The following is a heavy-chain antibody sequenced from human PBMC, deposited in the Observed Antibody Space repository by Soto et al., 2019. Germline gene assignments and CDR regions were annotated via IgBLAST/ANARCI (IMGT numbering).Heavy chain of an antibody. Sequence: ASLSLTCNVCGGSISIYYWSWIRPPPGKGLEWIGYIYYSGSTNYNPALNSRVTISVDTSKNQYSLKLSSVTAADTAVYHCARHSFGTYYYYGMDVCGQRTTVTVSS. J-gene: IGHJ6*02. D-gene: IGHD1-1*01. V-gene: IGHV4-59*01. CDR3: ARHSFGTYYYYGMDV. CDR1: GGSISIYY. CDR2: IYYSGST.